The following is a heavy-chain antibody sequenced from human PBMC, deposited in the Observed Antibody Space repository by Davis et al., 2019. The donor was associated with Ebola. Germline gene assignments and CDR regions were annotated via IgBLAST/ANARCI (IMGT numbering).Heavy chain of an antibody. D-gene: IGHD2-15*01. Sequence: SVKVSCKASGGTFSSYAISWVRQAPGQGLEWMGGIIPMFGTTNYAQKFQGRVTITADESTSTGYMELSSLRSADTAVYYCARDGGATYRPYWYFDLWGRGTLVTVSS. J-gene: IGHJ2*01. CDR3: ARDGGATYRPYWYFDL. CDR1: GGTFSSYA. V-gene: IGHV1-69*13. CDR2: IIPMFGTT.